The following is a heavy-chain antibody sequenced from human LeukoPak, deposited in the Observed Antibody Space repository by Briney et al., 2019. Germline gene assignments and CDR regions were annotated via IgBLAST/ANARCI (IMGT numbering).Heavy chain of an antibody. CDR3: ARARWSSTGWFLGY. D-gene: IGHD6-19*01. CDR2: VNPQGSGS. V-gene: IGHV3-74*01. J-gene: IGHJ4*02. CDR1: GFTFSSYW. Sequence: PGESLRLSCAASGFTFSSYWMHWVRQAPGKGLVWVSRVNPQGSGSSYTDSVKGRFTISRDNAKDALHLQMENLRAEDTAVYYCARARWSSTGWFLGYWGQGTLVTVSS.